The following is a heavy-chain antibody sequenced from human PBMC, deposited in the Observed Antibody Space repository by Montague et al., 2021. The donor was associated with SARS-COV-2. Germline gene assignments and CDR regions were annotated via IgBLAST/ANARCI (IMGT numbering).Heavy chain of an antibody. Sequence: SGSPNYNPSLKIRVTMSVDTSTSQFSLKVSSVPAAATSVYYCARDYGDYAYYYCLDVWGQGTKVTVS. J-gene: IGHJ6*02. D-gene: IGHD4-17*01. V-gene: IGHV4-4*07. CDR3: ARDYGDYAYYYCLDV. CDR2: SGSP.